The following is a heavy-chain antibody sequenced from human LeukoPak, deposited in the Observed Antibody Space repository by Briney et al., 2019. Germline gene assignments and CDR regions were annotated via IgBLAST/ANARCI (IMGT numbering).Heavy chain of an antibody. V-gene: IGHV3-30*18. CDR3: AKWALLWFGELLYGQNWFDP. CDR2: ISYDGSNK. Sequence: PRGSLRLSCAASGLTFSSYGMHWVRQAPGKGLEWVAVISYDGSNKYYADSVKGRFTISRDNSKNTLYLQMNSLGAEDTAVYYCAKWALLWFGELLYGQNWFDPWGQGTLVTVSS. J-gene: IGHJ5*02. CDR1: GLTFSSYG. D-gene: IGHD3-10*01.